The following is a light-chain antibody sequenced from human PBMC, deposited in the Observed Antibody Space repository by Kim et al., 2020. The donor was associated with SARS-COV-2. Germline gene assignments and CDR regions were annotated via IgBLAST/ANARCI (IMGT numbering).Light chain of an antibody. CDR2: DDI. CDR1: ASNIANNY. Sequence: QSVLTQPPSVSAAPGQKVTISCSGSASNIANNYVSWYQQFPGTAPKVLIYDDIDRPSGTPDRFSGSKTGTSVTLVITGLQTGDEADYYCGTWDSSLSAVLFGGGTQLTVL. CDR3: GTWDSSLSAVL. V-gene: IGLV1-51*01. J-gene: IGLJ2*01.